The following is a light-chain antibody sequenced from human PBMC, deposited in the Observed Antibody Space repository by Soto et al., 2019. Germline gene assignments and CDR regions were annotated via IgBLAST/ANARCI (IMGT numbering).Light chain of an antibody. Sequence: DIQMTQSPSSLSASVGNRVSLTCRASQGITNYLAWYQQKPGKVPKLLIYAASTLQSGVPSRFSGSGSGTDFTLTISSLKTEDVATYYCQKYNSATLTFGGGTKVDIK. CDR1: QGITNY. CDR3: QKYNSATLT. CDR2: AAS. J-gene: IGKJ4*01. V-gene: IGKV1-27*01.